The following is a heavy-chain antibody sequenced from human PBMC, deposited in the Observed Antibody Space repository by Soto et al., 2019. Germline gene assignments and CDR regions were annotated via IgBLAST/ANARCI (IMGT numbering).Heavy chain of an antibody. Sequence: SQTLSLTCVISGDDVSNNRAAWNWIRQSPSRGLEWLGRAYYRSGWFHDFATGMEGRLTIQPDTSKNQVSLHLNFVTPEDSAIYFCARDTGTYTEYLRIWGQGTPVTVSS. CDR3: ARDTGTYTEYLRI. J-gene: IGHJ1*01. V-gene: IGHV6-1*01. CDR2: AYYRSGWFH. D-gene: IGHD1-1*01. CDR1: GDDVSNNRAA.